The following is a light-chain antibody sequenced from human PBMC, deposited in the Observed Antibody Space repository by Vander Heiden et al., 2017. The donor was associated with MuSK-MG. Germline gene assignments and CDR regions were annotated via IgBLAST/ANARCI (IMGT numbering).Light chain of an antibody. CDR3: QVWYSTPPT. V-gene: IGKV1-39*01. Sequence: DIQMTQSPSSLSASVGDRVTITFRASQSISSHLHWYQQVPGLAPKLLIYAVSILQSPVRSRHSHNGPRSDFSLTISMLQREHIATSFCQVWYSTPPTFSQRTRLQI. J-gene: IGKJ5*01. CDR1: QSISSH. CDR2: AVS.